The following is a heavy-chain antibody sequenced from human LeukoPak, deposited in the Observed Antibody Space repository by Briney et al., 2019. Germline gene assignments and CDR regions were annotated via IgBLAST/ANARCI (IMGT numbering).Heavy chain of an antibody. CDR3: ARGSGGNAFDI. J-gene: IGHJ3*02. CDR2: IYYSGST. Sequence: SETLSLTCTVSGGSISSSSYYWGWIRQPPGKGLEWIGSIYYSGSTYYNPSLKSRVTISVDTSKNQFSLKLSSVTAADTAVYYCARGSGGNAFDIWGQGTMVTVSS. D-gene: IGHD3-10*01. V-gene: IGHV4-39*07. CDR1: GGSISSSSYY.